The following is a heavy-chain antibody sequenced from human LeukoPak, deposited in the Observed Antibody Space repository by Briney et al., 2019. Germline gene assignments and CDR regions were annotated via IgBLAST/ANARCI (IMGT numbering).Heavy chain of an antibody. J-gene: IGHJ4*02. V-gene: IGHV3-33*01. D-gene: IGHD2-21*02. CDR2: IWDDGSNK. CDR1: GFTFSSYG. Sequence: GGSLRLSCAASGFTFSSYGMHWVRQAPGKGLDWVAVIWDDGSNKYYADSVKGRFTNSRDNSKNTLYLQMNSLRAEDTAVYYCARGTATPDYWGQGTLVTVSS. CDR3: ARGTATPDY.